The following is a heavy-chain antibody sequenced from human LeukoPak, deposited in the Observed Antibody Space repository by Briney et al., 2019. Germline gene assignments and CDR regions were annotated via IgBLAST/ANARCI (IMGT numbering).Heavy chain of an antibody. CDR2: IYYSGSS. V-gene: IGHV4-59*01. CDR1: GGSISSYH. CDR3: ARVPRSYYYYYYMDV. Sequence: RSSETLSLTCTVSGGSISSYHWSWIRQPPGKGLEWLGYIYYSGSSNYNPSLKSRVTMSADTSKNQFSLKLSSVTAADTAVYYCARVPRSYYYYYYMDVWGKGTTVTVSS. J-gene: IGHJ6*03.